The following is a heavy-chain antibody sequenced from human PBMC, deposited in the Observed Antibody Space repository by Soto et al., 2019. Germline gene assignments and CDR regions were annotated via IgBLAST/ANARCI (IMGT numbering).Heavy chain of an antibody. CDR3: TRERITIFGVVINYFDY. CDR1: GFTFGDYA. V-gene: IGHV3-49*03. Sequence: GGSLRLSCTASGFTFGDYAMSWFRQAPGKGLEWVGFIRSKAYGGTTEYAASVKGRFTISRGDSKSIAYLQMNSLKTEDTAVYYCTRERITIFGVVINYFDYWGQGTLVTVSS. CDR2: IRSKAYGGTT. J-gene: IGHJ4*02. D-gene: IGHD3-3*01.